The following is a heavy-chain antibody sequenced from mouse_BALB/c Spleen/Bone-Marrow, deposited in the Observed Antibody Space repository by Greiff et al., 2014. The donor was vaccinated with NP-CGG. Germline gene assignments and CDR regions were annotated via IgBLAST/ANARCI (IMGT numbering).Heavy chain of an antibody. V-gene: IGHV1-5*01. CDR3: TRFLYGSSFYYAMDY. Sequence: DVQLQESGTVLARPGASVKMSCKASGYTFTSYWMHWVKQRPGQGLEWIGAIYPGNSDTSYNQKFKGKAKLTAVTSTSTAYMELSSLTNEDSAVYYCTRFLYGSSFYYAMDYWGQGTSVTVSS. J-gene: IGHJ4*01. D-gene: IGHD1-1*01. CDR2: IYPGNSDT. CDR1: GYTFTSYW.